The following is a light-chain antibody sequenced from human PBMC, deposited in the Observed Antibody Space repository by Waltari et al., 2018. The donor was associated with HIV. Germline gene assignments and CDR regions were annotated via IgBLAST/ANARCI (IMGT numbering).Light chain of an antibody. CDR3: AALDDNRNAVV. CDR1: SSNIGSNT. CDR2: SNN. Sequence: QSVLTQPPSASGTPGQRVAISCSGSSSNIGSNTITWYQQLSGTAPKLLINSNNQRPSGVPDRFSGSKSGTSGSLAISGLQSEDEADYYCAALDDNRNAVVFGGGTKLTVL. V-gene: IGLV1-44*01. J-gene: IGLJ2*01.